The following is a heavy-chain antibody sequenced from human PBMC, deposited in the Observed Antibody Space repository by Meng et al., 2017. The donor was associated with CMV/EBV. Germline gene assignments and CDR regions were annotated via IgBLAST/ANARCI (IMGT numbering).Heavy chain of an antibody. CDR1: GFTFSSYS. D-gene: IGHD3/OR15-3a*01. CDR3: ARVGGLEFDY. CDR2: ISSSSSYI. J-gene: IGHJ4*02. Sequence: LSLTCAASGFTFSSYSMNWVRQAPGEGLEWVSSISSSSSYIYYADSVKGRFTISRDNAKNSLYLQMNSLRAEDTAVYYCARVGGLEFDYWGQGTLVTVSS. V-gene: IGHV3-21*01.